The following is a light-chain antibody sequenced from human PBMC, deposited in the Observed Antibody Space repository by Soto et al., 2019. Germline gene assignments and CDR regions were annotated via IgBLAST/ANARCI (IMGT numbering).Light chain of an antibody. CDR3: QHYEGA. J-gene: IGKJ3*01. CDR1: QSTSRW. Sequence: DIQMTQSPSTLSASVGDRVTITCRASQSTSRWLAWYQQKPGEAPKLLIYKASSLESGVPSRFSGSESRSGTEFTLTLSSLQPDDFATYYCQHYEGAFGPGTKVDIK. CDR2: KAS. V-gene: IGKV1-5*03.